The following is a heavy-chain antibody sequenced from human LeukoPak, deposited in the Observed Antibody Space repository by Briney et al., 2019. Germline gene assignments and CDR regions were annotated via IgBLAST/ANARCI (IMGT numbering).Heavy chain of an antibody. V-gene: IGHV4-59*08. Sequence: PSETLSLTCTVSGGSTSSYYWSWIRQPPGKGLEWIGYIYYSGSTNYNPSLKSRVTISVDTSKNQFSLKLSSVTAADTAVYYCARHRYGDYLDYWGQGTLVTVSS. CDR3: ARHRYGDYLDY. J-gene: IGHJ4*02. D-gene: IGHD4-17*01. CDR1: GGSTSSYY. CDR2: IYYSGST.